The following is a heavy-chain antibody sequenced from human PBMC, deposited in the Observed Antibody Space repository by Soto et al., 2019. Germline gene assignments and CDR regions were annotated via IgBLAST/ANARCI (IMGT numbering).Heavy chain of an antibody. J-gene: IGHJ6*02. V-gene: IGHV3-53*04. CDR3: ARDGPYYYASRMDV. CDR2: LHSGGDT. CDR1: GIPVSSNY. D-gene: IGHD3-10*01. Sequence: EVQLVESGGGLVQPGGSLRLSCVASGIPVSSNYMTWVRQAPGKGLEWVSVLHSGGDTYYANSVKGRFTISRHDSTNTLFLQRNSPPAEDTAVYYCARDGPYYYASRMDVWGQGTTVTVSS.